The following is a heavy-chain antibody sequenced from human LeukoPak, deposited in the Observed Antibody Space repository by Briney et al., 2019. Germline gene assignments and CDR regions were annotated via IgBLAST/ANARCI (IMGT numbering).Heavy chain of an antibody. V-gene: IGHV3-11*01. Sequence: PGRSLRLSCAASGFTFSDYYMSWIRQAPGKGLEWVSYISSGGSTIYYADSVKGRFTISRDNAKNSLYLQMNSLRAEDTAVYYCARNIYYYDSSGYRRNYYFDYWGQGTLVTVSS. D-gene: IGHD3-22*01. CDR2: ISSGGSTI. CDR1: GFTFSDYY. CDR3: ARNIYYYDSSGYRRNYYFDY. J-gene: IGHJ4*02.